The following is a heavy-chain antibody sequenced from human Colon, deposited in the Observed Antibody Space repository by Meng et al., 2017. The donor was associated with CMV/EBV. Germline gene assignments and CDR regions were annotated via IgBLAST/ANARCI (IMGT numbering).Heavy chain of an antibody. V-gene: IGHV1-18*01. CDR2: ISAYNGNT. Sequence: QVQLMPSGAEVKKPGASVKVSCKASGYTFTSYGITWVRQAPGQGLEWLGWISAYNGNTNYAERFEGRVTTTTDTDTSTVFMELRSLTSDDTAEYYCARGEGYYDRWGQGTLVTVSS. J-gene: IGHJ5*02. CDR1: GYTFTSYG. D-gene: IGHD5-24*01. CDR3: ARGEGYYDR.